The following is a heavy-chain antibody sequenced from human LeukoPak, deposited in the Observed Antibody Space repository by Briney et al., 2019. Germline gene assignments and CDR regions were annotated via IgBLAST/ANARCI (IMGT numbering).Heavy chain of an antibody. D-gene: IGHD1-7*01. Sequence: SETLSLTCAVYGGSFSGYYWSWIRQPPGMGLEWIGEINHSRSTNYNPSLKSRVTISVDTSKNQFSLKLSSVTAADTAVYYCARDNWNYGSSMDVWGQGTTVTVSS. CDR3: ARDNWNYGSSMDV. CDR1: GGSFSGYY. V-gene: IGHV4-34*01. J-gene: IGHJ6*02. CDR2: INHSRST.